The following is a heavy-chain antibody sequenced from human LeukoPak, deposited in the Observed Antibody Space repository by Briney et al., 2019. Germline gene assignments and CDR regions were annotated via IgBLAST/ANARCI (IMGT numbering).Heavy chain of an antibody. CDR1: GGSFSGYY. Sequence: SETLSLTCAVYGGSFSGYYWSWIRQPPGKGLEWIGEINHSGSTNYNPSLKSRVTISVDTSKNQFSLKLSSVTAADTAVYYCASRGYCSSTSCYTGSYYYYYYMDVWGKGTKVTVSS. V-gene: IGHV4-34*01. J-gene: IGHJ6*03. CDR2: INHSGST. D-gene: IGHD2-2*02. CDR3: ASRGYCSSTSCYTGSYYYYYYMDV.